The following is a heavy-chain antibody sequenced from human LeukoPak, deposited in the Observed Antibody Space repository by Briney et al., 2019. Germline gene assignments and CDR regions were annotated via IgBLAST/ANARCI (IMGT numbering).Heavy chain of an antibody. D-gene: IGHD2-2*03. J-gene: IGHJ5*02. CDR2: IFYSGKT. V-gene: IGHV4-39*02. Sequence: SETLSLTCTVSNGSMTSDSYYWAWVRQPPGKGLEWIGTIFYSGKTYYSASLKSRVTVSLDTSKKNFSLRLSSVTAADTAVYYCARLWIVATWFDAWGQGALVTLSS. CDR1: NGSMTSDSYY. CDR3: ARLWIVATWFDA.